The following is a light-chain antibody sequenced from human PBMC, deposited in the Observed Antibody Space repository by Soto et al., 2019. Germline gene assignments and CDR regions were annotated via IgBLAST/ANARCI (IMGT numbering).Light chain of an antibody. CDR2: DAC. CDR1: QSIAKK. Sequence: EIQMTQSPATLSASVGDRVTITCLDRQSIAKKLAWHQQKPGKAPKLLIYDACSLESGVPSRFSGSGSGTEFTLTISSLRPDDFAIYYCQQYHNYWTFGQGTKVEIK. CDR3: QQYHNYWT. J-gene: IGKJ1*01. V-gene: IGKV1-5*01.